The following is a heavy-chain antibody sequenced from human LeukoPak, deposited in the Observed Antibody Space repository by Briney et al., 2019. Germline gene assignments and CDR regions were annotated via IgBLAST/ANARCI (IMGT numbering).Heavy chain of an antibody. CDR2: ISAYNGNT. J-gene: IGHJ6*02. D-gene: IGHD1-26*01. Sequence: ASVKVSCKASGYTFTSYGISWVRQAPGQGLEWMGWISAYNGNTNYAQKLQGRVTMTTDTSTSTAYMEMRSLRSDDTAVYYCARDPSGSLAYYYYYYGMDVWGQGTTVTVSS. CDR1: GYTFTSYG. V-gene: IGHV1-18*01. CDR3: ARDPSGSLAYYYYYYGMDV.